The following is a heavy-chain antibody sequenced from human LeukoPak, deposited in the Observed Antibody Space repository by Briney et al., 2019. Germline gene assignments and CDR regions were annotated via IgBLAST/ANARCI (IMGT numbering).Heavy chain of an antibody. J-gene: IGHJ6*02. D-gene: IGHD2-2*01. Sequence: ASETLSLTCTVSDVSISSSSYYWGWIRQPPGKGLEWIGSIYYSGSTYYNPSLKSRVTISVDTSKNQFSLKLSSVTAADTAVYYCARHCSSTSCYRYGMDVWGQGTTVTVSS. V-gene: IGHV4-39*01. CDR2: IYYSGST. CDR3: ARHCSSTSCYRYGMDV. CDR1: DVSISSSSYY.